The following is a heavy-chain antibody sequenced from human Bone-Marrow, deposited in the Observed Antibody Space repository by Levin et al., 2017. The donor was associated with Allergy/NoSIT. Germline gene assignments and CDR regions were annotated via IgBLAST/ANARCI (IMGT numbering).Heavy chain of an antibody. CDR3: AKGYDYGAGAEPFDY. CDR2: ISWNSGSI. J-gene: IGHJ4*02. D-gene: IGHD5-12*01. V-gene: IGHV3-9*01. Sequence: PGGSLRLSCAASGFTFDDYAMHWVRQAPGKGLEWVSGISWNSGSIGYADSVKGRFTISRDNAKNSLYLQMNSLRAEDTALYYCAKGYDYGAGAEPFDYWGQGTLVTVSS. CDR1: GFTFDDYA.